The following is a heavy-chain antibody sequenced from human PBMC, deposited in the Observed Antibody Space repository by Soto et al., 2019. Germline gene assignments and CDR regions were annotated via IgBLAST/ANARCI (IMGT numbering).Heavy chain of an antibody. J-gene: IGHJ4*02. V-gene: IGHV3-23*01. CDR1: GFTFSSYA. Sequence: GGSLRLSCAASGFTFSSYAMSWVRQAPGKGLEWVSAISGSGGSTYYADSVKGRFTISRDNSKNTLYLQMNSLRAEDTAVYYCAKTDYGDPRYASFDYWGQGTLVTVSS. CDR2: ISGSGGST. D-gene: IGHD4-17*01. CDR3: AKTDYGDPRYASFDY.